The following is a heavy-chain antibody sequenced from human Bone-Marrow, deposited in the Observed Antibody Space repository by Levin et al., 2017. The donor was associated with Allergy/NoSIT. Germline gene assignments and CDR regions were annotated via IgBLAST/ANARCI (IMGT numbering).Heavy chain of an antibody. D-gene: IGHD2-2*01. Sequence: AGGSLRLSCAASGSTLNNYALHWVRQAPGRGLEWVAVISYDGSNAYYSDSVKGRFTISRDNSKNTLFLQMKSLRVDDTAVYSCARDMFTSTWLDYFGLDVWGRGTTVTVSS. J-gene: IGHJ6*02. CDR3: ARDMFTSTWLDYFGLDV. CDR2: ISYDGSNA. CDR1: GSTLNNYA. V-gene: IGHV3-30*03.